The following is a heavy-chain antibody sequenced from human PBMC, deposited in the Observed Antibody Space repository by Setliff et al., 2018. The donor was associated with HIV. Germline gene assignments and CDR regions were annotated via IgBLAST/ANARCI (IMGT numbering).Heavy chain of an antibody. J-gene: IGHJ3*01. CDR2: FDPEDGNT. CDR3: ARSGESFTTHFDA. D-gene: IGHD4-4*01. Sequence: ASVKVSCKTSGGTFSIFSITWVRQAPGQGLEWMGGFDPEDGNTIYAQKFQGRVTLTTDTSTATAYLELRSLRSDDTAVYYCARSGESFTTHFDAWGQGTMVTVS. V-gene: IGHV1-18*01. CDR1: GGTFSIFS.